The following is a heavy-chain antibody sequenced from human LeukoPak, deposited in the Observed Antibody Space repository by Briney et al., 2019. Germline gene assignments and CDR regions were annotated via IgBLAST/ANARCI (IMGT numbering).Heavy chain of an antibody. Sequence: SETLSLTCTVSGGSISSSSYYWGWIRQPPGKGLEWIGSIYYSGSTYYNPSLKSRVTISVDTSKNQFSLKLSSVTAADTAVYYCARGMYYDFWSGKTVNNWFDPWGQGTLVTVSS. CDR3: ARGMYYDFWSGKTVNNWFDP. D-gene: IGHD3-3*01. V-gene: IGHV4-39*07. J-gene: IGHJ5*02. CDR2: IYYSGST. CDR1: GGSISSSSYY.